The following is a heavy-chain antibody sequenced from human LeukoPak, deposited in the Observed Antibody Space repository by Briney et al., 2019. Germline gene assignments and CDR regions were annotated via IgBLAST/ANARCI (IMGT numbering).Heavy chain of an antibody. CDR1: EFTYG. J-gene: IGHJ4*02. CDR3: VRSVEGNFDY. CDR2: MTSDTRTI. Sequence: PGGSLRLSCAASEFTYGMNWVRQAPGKGLEWVSYMTSDTRTIYYADSVRGRFTISRDNAKNSLYLQMNSLRDDDMAIYYCVRSVEGNFDYWGQGTLVTVSS. V-gene: IGHV3-48*02.